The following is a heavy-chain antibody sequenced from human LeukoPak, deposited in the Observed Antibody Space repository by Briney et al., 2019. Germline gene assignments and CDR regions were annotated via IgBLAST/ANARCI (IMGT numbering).Heavy chain of an antibody. J-gene: IGHJ4*02. V-gene: IGHV3-48*03. CDR2: ISSSGSTL. CDR3: ARDFLGGY. CDR1: GFTFSSYE. D-gene: IGHD3-16*01. Sequence: PGGSLRLSCAASGFTFSSYEMNWVRQAPGKGLEWVSCISSSGSTLYYADSVKGRFTISRDNAKNSLYLQMNSLRAEDTAVYYCARDFLGGYWGQGTLVTVSS.